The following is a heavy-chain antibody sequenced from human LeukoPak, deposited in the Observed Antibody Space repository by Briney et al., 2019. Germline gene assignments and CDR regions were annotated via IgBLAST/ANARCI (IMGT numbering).Heavy chain of an antibody. D-gene: IGHD2-2*01. CDR2: ISGSSSYI. CDR1: GLTFSSYT. J-gene: IGHJ4*02. V-gene: IGHV3-21*01. Sequence: GGSLRLSCAASGLTFSSYTMNWARQAPGKGLEWVSFISGSSSYIYYADSVKGRFTISRDNAKNSLYLQMSSLRAEDTAVYYCARDKVGSTVVVPAFDYWGQGTLVTVSS. CDR3: ARDKVGSTVVVPAFDY.